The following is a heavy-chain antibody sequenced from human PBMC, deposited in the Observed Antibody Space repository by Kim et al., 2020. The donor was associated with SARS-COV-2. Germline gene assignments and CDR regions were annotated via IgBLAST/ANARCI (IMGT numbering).Heavy chain of an antibody. CDR3: ASIDLWFGYYGMDV. V-gene: IGHV3-21*01. Sequence: YADSGKGRFTSSRDNAKNSLYLQMNSLRAEDTGVYYCASIDLWFGYYGMDVWGQGTTVTVSS. D-gene: IGHD3-10*01. J-gene: IGHJ6*02.